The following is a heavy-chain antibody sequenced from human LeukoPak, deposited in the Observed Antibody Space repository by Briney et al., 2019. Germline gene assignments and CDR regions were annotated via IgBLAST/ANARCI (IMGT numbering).Heavy chain of an antibody. CDR1: GFTFSDYN. V-gene: IGHV3-7*01. D-gene: IGHD5-24*01. Sequence: PGGSLRLSCAASGFTFSDYNMRWIRQAPGKGLEWVANIKEDDSEIYYVDSVKGRFTISRDNAKNSLYLQMSSLRVEDTAVYYCARLRSLDQWGQGTLVTVSS. CDR3: ARLRSLDQ. CDR2: IKEDDSEI. J-gene: IGHJ4*02.